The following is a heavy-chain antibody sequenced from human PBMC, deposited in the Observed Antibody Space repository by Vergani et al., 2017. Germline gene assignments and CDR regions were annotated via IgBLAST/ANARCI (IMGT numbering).Heavy chain of an antibody. CDR3: AKDLYYYDSSGPIFDY. Sequence: EVQLVESGGGLVKPGGSLRLSCAASGFTFSSYSMNWVRQAPGKGLEWVSSISSSSSYIYYADSVKGRFTIARDNAKNSLYLQMNSLRAEDTAVYYCAKDLYYYDSSGPIFDYWGQGTLVTVSS. J-gene: IGHJ4*02. CDR1: GFTFSSYS. CDR2: ISSSSSYI. V-gene: IGHV3-21*04. D-gene: IGHD3-22*01.